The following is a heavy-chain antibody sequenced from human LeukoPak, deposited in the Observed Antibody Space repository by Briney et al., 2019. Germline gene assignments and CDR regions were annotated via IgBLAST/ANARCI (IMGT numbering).Heavy chain of an antibody. CDR3: ARGAYYYED. CDR1: GFTFSSHS. D-gene: IGHD3-22*01. Sequence: GGSLRLSCEASGFTFSSHSMNWSRKAPGKGREWVSYISSSSSTIYYADSVKGRFTISRDNAKNSLYLQMNSLRAEDTAVYYCARGAYYYEDWGQGTLVTVSS. J-gene: IGHJ4*02. CDR2: ISSSSSTI. V-gene: IGHV3-48*01.